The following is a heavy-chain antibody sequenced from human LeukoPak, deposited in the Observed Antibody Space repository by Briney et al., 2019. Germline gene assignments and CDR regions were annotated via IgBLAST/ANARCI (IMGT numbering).Heavy chain of an antibody. CDR2: IYSGGST. V-gene: IGHV3-53*01. CDR1: GFTVSSNY. J-gene: IGHJ4*02. Sequence: GGSLRLSCAASGFTVSSNYMSWVRQAPGKGLEWVSVIYSGGSTYYAGSVKGRFTISRDNSKNTLYLQMNSLRAEDTAVYYCARVTSSSWYYYFDYWGQGTLVTVSS. D-gene: IGHD6-13*01. CDR3: ARVTSSSWYYYFDY.